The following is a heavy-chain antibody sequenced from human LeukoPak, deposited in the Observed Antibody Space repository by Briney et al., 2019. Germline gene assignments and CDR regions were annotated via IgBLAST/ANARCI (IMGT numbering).Heavy chain of an antibody. CDR3: AKRSCSSTSCSYY. J-gene: IGHJ4*02. V-gene: IGHV3-23*01. D-gene: IGHD2-2*01. CDR2: ISGSGINT. Sequence: GGSLRLSCAASGFTFSSYAMSWVRQAPGKGLEWVSGISGSGINTYYADSVKGRFTISRDNSKNTLYLQMNSLRAENTAVYYCAKRSCSSTSCSYYWGQGTLVTVSS. CDR1: GFTFSSYA.